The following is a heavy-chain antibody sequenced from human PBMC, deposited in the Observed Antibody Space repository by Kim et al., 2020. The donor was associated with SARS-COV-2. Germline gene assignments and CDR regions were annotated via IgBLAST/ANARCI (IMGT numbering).Heavy chain of an antibody. V-gene: IGHV4-59*01. CDR3: ARARWDYYDSSGYYDY. J-gene: IGHJ4*02. Sequence: SLKSRVTISVDTSKNQFSLKLSSVTAADTAVYYCARARWDYYDSSGYYDYWGQGTLVTDSS. D-gene: IGHD3-22*01.